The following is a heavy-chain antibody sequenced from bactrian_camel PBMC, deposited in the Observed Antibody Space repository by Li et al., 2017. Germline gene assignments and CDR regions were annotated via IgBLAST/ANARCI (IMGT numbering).Heavy chain of an antibody. CDR1: GYYS. V-gene: IGHV3S55*01. Sequence: QVQLVESGGGSVQAGGSLRLSCRTYGYYSMAWFRQAPNKEREGVAATGLDGVTTYADSVKGRFTISLDDAKSTLYLQMDSLRPEDTAMYYCAAHVERISPYLRLRGREYKYWGQGTQVTVS. CDR2: TGLDGVT. CDR3: AAHVERISPYLRLRGREYKY. J-gene: IGHJ4*01. D-gene: IGHD1*01.